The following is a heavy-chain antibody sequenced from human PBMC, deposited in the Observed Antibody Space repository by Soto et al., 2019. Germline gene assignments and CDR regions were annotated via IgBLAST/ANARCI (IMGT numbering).Heavy chain of an antibody. CDR2: ISYDGSNK. Sequence: QVQLVESGGGVVQPGRSPRLSCAASGFSFKNYAMHWVRQAPGKGLEWVAVISYDGSNKYFADSVKGRFTISRDNSKNSLYLQMNSLRVDDTAVYYCARNDYGAYYFDFWGQGSLVTVSS. CDR3: ARNDYGAYYFDF. CDR1: GFSFKNYA. D-gene: IGHD4-17*01. J-gene: IGHJ4*02. V-gene: IGHV3-30-3*01.